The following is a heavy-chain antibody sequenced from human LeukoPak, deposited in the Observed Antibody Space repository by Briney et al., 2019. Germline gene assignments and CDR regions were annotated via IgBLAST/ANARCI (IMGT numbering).Heavy chain of an antibody. CDR1: GFTFSSYG. Sequence: GRSLRLSCAASGFTFSSYGMHWVRQAPGKGLEWVAFIRYDGSNKYYADSVKGRFTISRDNSKNTLYLQMNSPRPEDTAIYYRAKDRGDYTNWFDPWGQGTLVTVSS. J-gene: IGHJ5*02. V-gene: IGHV3-30*02. CDR3: AKDRGDYTNWFDP. D-gene: IGHD4-17*01. CDR2: IRYDGSNK.